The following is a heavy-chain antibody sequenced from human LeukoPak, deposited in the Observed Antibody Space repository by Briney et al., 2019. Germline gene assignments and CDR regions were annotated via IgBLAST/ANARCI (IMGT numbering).Heavy chain of an antibody. CDR1: GFTFSSYS. CDR2: ISSSSSTI. V-gene: IGHV3-48*04. Sequence: GGSLRLSCAASGFTFSSYSMSWVRQAPGKGLEWVSYISSSSSTIYYADSVKGRFTISRDNAKNSLYLQMNSLGAEDTAVYYCARGGQLDYWGQGTLVTVSS. J-gene: IGHJ4*02. D-gene: IGHD3-16*01. CDR3: ARGGQLDY.